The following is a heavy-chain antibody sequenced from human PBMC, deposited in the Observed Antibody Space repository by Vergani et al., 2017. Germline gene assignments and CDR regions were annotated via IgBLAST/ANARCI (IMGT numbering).Heavy chain of an antibody. J-gene: IGHJ6*02. V-gene: IGHV1-69*02. CDR1: GGTFSSYT. CDR3: AXWAYSGSSTMASRYGMDV. D-gene: IGHD1-26*01. Sequence: QVQLVQSGAEVKKPGSSVKVSCKASGGTFSSYTISWVRQAPGQGLEWMGRIIPILGIENYAQKFQGRVTITADKSTSTAYMELSSLRSEDTAVYYCAXWAYSGSSTMASRYGMDVWGQGTTVTVSS. CDR2: IIPILGIE.